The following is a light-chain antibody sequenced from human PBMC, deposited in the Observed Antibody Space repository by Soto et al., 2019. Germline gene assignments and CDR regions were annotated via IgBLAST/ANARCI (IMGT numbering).Light chain of an antibody. Sequence: TVLTQSPGTLSLSPGERAALSCRASQSVSSDWLAWYQQKPGQPPRLLIYGASNRATGIPDRFSGSGSGTDFTLTISRLEPEDLAFYFCQDDHGSPPTFGQGTMVEIK. CDR3: QDDHGSPPT. CDR2: GAS. V-gene: IGKV3-20*01. J-gene: IGKJ1*01. CDR1: QSVSSDW.